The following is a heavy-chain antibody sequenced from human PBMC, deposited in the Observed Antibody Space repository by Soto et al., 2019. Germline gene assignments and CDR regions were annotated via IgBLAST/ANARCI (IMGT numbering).Heavy chain of an antibody. CDR1: GFTFGDYA. Sequence: GGSLRLSCSPSGFTFGDYAMNWFRQAPGKGLEWVGFIKSKAFGGTPEYAASVKGRFTISRDDSMSIAYLQMNSLKTDDTAVFYCSWDHYGRGFSSGAFDSWGQGTPVTVSS. D-gene: IGHD5-18*01. J-gene: IGHJ4*02. CDR2: IKSKAFGGTP. V-gene: IGHV3-49*03. CDR3: SWDHYGRGFSSGAFDS.